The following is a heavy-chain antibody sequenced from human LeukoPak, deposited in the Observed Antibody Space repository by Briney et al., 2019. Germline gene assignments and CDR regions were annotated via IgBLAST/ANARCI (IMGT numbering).Heavy chain of an antibody. CDR1: GGTFSSYA. CDR2: IIPIFGTA. CDR3: ARTPATVTTWADGMDV. Sequence: SVKVSCKASGGTFSSYAISWVRQAPGQGLDGMGGIIPIFGTANYAQKFQGRVTITADKSTSTAYMELSSLRSEDTAVYYCARTPATVTTWADGMDVWGKGATVTVSS. V-gene: IGHV1-69*06. J-gene: IGHJ6*04. D-gene: IGHD4-17*01.